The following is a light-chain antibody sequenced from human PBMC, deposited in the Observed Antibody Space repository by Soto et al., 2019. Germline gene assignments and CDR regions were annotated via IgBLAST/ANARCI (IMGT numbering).Light chain of an antibody. CDR1: QSVINNY. J-gene: IGKJ1*01. CDR3: QQYGSSGT. Sequence: EIVLTQSPGTLSLSPGEIATLYFSASQSVINNYLAWYQQEPGQAPRLLIYGASNRATGIPDRFSGSGSGTDFTLTISRLEPEDFAVYYCQQYGSSGTFGQGTKVDIK. V-gene: IGKV3-20*01. CDR2: GAS.